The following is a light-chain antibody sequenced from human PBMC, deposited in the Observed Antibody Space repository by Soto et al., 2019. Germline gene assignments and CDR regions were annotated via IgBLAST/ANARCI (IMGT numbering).Light chain of an antibody. V-gene: IGLV1-40*01. CDR2: ANS. CDR1: SCNIGAGYG. CDR3: QSYDSSLSVVV. J-gene: IGLJ2*01. Sequence: QSVLTQPPSVSGAPGQRVTISCTGSSCNIGAGYGVHWYQQLPGTAPKLLIYANSNRPSGVPDRFSGSKSGTSASLAITGLQAEDEADYYCQSYDSSLSVVVFGGGTKLTVL.